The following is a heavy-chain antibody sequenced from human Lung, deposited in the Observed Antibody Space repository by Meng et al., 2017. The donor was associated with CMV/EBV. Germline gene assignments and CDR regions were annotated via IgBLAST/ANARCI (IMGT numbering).Heavy chain of an antibody. J-gene: IGHJ3*02. CDR2: IYSGGTT. D-gene: IGHD3-3*01. V-gene: IGHV3-53*01. Sequence: GESLKISCEASGFIVSSTYMSWVRQAPGKGLEWVSVIYSGGTTFKANSVKGRFTISRDNSKNTLFLQMNRLRAEDTAVYYCARSILCNGFDAFDIWGQGTMVTVSS. CDR3: ARSILCNGFDAFDI. CDR1: GFIVSSTY.